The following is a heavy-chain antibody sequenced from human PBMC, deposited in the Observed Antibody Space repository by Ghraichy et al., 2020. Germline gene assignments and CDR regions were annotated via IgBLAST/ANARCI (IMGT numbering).Heavy chain of an antibody. CDR1: GFTFSSYG. CDR2: ISYDGSNK. Sequence: LSLTCAASGFTFSSYGMHWVRQAPGKGLEWVAVISYDGSNKYYADSVKGRFTISRDNSKNTLYLQMNSLRAEDTSVYYCAKDRGVGSSCMDVWGQGTTVTVSS. CDR3: AKDRGVGSSCMDV. J-gene: IGHJ6*02. D-gene: IGHD2-15*01. V-gene: IGHV3-30*18.